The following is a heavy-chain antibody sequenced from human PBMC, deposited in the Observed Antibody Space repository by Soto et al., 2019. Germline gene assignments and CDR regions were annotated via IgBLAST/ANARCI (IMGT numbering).Heavy chain of an antibody. CDR1: GGSISSSSYY. Sequence: PSETLSLTCTVSGGSISSSSYYWGWIRQPPGKGLEWIGSIYYSGSTYYNPSLKSRVTISVDTSKNQFSLKLSSVTAADTAVYYCARDTEVVVAATYDYYGMDVWGPGTTVNVSS. J-gene: IGHJ6*02. CDR2: IYYSGST. CDR3: ARDTEVVVAATYDYYGMDV. V-gene: IGHV4-39*02. D-gene: IGHD2-15*01.